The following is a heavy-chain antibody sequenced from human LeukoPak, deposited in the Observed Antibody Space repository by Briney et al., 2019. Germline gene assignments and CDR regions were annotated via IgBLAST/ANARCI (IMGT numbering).Heavy chain of an antibody. V-gene: IGHV1-2*02. Sequence: GASVKVSCKASGYTFTGYYMHWVRQAPGQGLEWMGWINPNSGGTNYAQKFQGRVTMTRDTSIRTAYMELSRLRSDDTAVYYCARVIILRGYDFWSGYYMPFDYWGQGTLVTVSS. D-gene: IGHD3-3*01. J-gene: IGHJ4*02. CDR2: INPNSGGT. CDR1: GYTFTGYY. CDR3: ARVIILRGYDFWSGYYMPFDY.